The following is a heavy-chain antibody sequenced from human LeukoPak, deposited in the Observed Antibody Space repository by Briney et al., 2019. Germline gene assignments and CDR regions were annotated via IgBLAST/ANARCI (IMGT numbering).Heavy chain of an antibody. J-gene: IGHJ4*02. Sequence: PGGSLRLSCAASGFTFSSYAMHWVRQAPGKGLEWVAVISYDGSNKYYADSVKGRFTISRDNSKNTLYLQMNSLRAEDTAVYYCAGAMYSSSWSDYWGQGTLVTVSS. CDR2: ISYDGSNK. D-gene: IGHD6-13*01. CDR3: AGAMYSSSWSDY. V-gene: IGHV3-30*01. CDR1: GFTFSSYA.